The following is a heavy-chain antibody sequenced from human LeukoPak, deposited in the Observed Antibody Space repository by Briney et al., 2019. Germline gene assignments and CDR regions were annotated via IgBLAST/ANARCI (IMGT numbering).Heavy chain of an antibody. D-gene: IGHD3-3*01. Sequence: PGGSLRLSCAASGFTFSSYWMHWVRQAPGKGLVWVSRINSDGSSTSYGDSVKGRFTISRDSAKNTLYLQMNSLRAEDTAVYYCAREDDSTYYFDYWGQGTLVTVSS. CDR3: AREDDSTYYFDY. V-gene: IGHV3-74*01. CDR1: GFTFSSYW. J-gene: IGHJ4*02. CDR2: INSDGSST.